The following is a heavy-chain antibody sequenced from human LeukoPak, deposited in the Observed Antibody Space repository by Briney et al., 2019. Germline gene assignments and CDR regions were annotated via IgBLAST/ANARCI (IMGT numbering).Heavy chain of an antibody. Sequence: SGGSPRLSCAASGFIVGGYQMSWIRQAPGKGLEWVSYISSLGTTYYADSVKGRFTISRDNAKNSLYLQMNSLRAEDTAVYYCARDFGVATISLLDKWGQGTLVTVSS. J-gene: IGHJ4*02. CDR1: GFIVGGYQ. CDR2: ISSLGTT. D-gene: IGHD5-12*01. V-gene: IGHV3-11*01. CDR3: ARDFGVATISLLDK.